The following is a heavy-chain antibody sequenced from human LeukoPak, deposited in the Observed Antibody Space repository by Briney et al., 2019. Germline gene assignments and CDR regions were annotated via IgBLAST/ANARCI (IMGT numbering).Heavy chain of an antibody. V-gene: IGHV4-59*01. CDR1: GASISSYQ. Sequence: PSETLSLTCTVSGASISSYQWSWIRQPPGKGLEGIGFIFYTGSTNYNPSLKSRVTISVDTSKRQFSLKLSSVTAADTAVYYCARDLRRDGYNRGAFDIWGQGTVVTVSS. D-gene: IGHD5-24*01. J-gene: IGHJ3*02. CDR2: IFYTGST. CDR3: ARDLRRDGYNRGAFDI.